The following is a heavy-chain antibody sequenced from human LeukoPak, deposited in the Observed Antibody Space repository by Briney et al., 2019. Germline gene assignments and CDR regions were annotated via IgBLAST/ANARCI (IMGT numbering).Heavy chain of an antibody. Sequence: ASVKVSCKVSGYTLTELSMHWVRQAPGQGLEWMGWINPNSGGTNYAQKFQGRVTMTRDTSISTAYMELSRLRSDDTAVYYCASSSGWSMLDVWGQGTTVTVSS. D-gene: IGHD6-19*01. CDR2: INPNSGGT. CDR1: GYTLTELS. J-gene: IGHJ6*02. CDR3: ASSSGWSMLDV. V-gene: IGHV1-2*02.